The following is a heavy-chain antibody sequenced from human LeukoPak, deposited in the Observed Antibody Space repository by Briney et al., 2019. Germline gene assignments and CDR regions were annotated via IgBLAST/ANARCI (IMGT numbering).Heavy chain of an antibody. CDR3: VKVLCPNSFLLDY. J-gene: IGHJ4*02. Sequence: PGRSLRLSCAASGFTFSSYAMHWVRQTPGTGLEWVAVIWYDGSDKFYADSVKGRFTISRDNSKNTLYLQTNSLRAEDTAVYHCVKVLCPNSFLLDYWGQGTLVTVSS. CDR1: GFTFSSYA. V-gene: IGHV3-33*06. D-gene: IGHD1-26*01. CDR2: IWYDGSDK.